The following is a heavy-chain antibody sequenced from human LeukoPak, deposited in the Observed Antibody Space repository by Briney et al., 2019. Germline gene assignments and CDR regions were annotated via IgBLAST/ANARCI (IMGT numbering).Heavy chain of an antibody. D-gene: IGHD3-22*01. V-gene: IGHV4-59*08. Sequence: SETLSLTCTVSGGSISSYYWSGIRQPPGKGLEWIGYIYYSGSTNYNPSLKSRVTISVDTSKNQFSLKLSSVTAADTAVYYCARDHDSSGPWGQGTLVTVSS. CDR2: IYYSGST. J-gene: IGHJ5*02. CDR3: ARDHDSSGP. CDR1: GGSISSYY.